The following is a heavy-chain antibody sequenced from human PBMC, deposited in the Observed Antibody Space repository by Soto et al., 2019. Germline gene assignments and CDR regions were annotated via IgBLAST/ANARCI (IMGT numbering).Heavy chain of an antibody. D-gene: IGHD2-15*01. CDR1: GYTFINYG. V-gene: IGHV1-18*01. J-gene: IGHJ4*02. Sequence: QVQLVQSGAEVQKPGASVKVSCKASGYTFINYGITWVRRAPGQGLEWMGCISAYYGDTNYAQKVQGRVTMTTDTSTSTAYMELRSLRSDDTDIYYCARGGGVVVAHFDYWGQGTLVNVSS. CDR3: ARGGGVVVAHFDY. CDR2: ISAYYGDT.